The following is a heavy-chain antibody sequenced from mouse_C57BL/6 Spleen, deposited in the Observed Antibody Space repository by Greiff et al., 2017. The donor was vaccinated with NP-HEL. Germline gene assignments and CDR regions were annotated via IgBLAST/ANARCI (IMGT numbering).Heavy chain of an antibody. CDR2: IHPNSGST. D-gene: IGHD1-3*01. Sequence: FSFPSSVYTFTSYWIHWVKQRPGQGLEWIGMIHPNSGSTNYNEKFKSKATLTVDKSSSTAYMQLSSLTSEDSAVYYCASLYSDYFDYWGQGTTLTVSS. J-gene: IGHJ2*01. CDR3: ASLYSDYFDY. CDR1: VYTFTSYW. V-gene: IGHV1-64*01.